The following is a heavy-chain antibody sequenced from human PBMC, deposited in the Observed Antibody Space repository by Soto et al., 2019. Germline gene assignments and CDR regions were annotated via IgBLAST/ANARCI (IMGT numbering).Heavy chain of an antibody. J-gene: IGHJ4*02. D-gene: IGHD3-10*01. V-gene: IGHV1-18*01. CDR1: GDIFTSYG. CDR2: ISNYNGIT. Sequence: QVELVQSGAEVKKPGASVKVSCKASGDIFTSYGISWVRQAPGEGLEWMGWISNYNGITNYAQKGQGRVALTTDRSTSTAYMELRSLRSDDTAVYYCAESMGGSGTYVSWGQGTLVTVSS. CDR3: AESMGGSGTYVS.